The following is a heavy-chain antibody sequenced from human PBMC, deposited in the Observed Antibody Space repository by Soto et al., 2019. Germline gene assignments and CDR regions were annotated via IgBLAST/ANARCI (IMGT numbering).Heavy chain of an antibody. Sequence: EVQLLESGGGLVQPGGSLRLSCAASRFTFSTYAMSWVRQAPGKGLEWVSDISGSGGNTYYADSVKGRFTISRDNSKNTLYLQMNSLRAEDTAVYYCAKSAMVRGGGWFDPWDQGTLVTVSS. CDR2: ISGSGGNT. D-gene: IGHD3-10*01. J-gene: IGHJ5*02. CDR3: AKSAMVRGGGWFDP. V-gene: IGHV3-23*01. CDR1: RFTFSTYA.